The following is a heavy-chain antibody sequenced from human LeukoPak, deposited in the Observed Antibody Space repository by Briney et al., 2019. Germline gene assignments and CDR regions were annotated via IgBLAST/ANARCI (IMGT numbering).Heavy chain of an antibody. D-gene: IGHD5-18*01. CDR1: GLTLSRYA. CDR2: ICGSGGST. J-gene: IGHJ4*02. CDR3: ARDSRWIQFDY. V-gene: IGHV3-23*01. Sequence: GWALRLSCAASGLTLSRYALSWLGQAPGRGLEWVSAICGSGGSTYYADSVKGRFNVSRDNSKNTLYLQMNSLRADDTAVYYCARDSRWIQFDYWGQGTLVTVSS.